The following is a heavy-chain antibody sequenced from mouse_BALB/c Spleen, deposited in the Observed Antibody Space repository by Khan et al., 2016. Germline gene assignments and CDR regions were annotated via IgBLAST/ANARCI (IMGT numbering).Heavy chain of an antibody. CDR2: IYYSGTI. CDR1: GISITTGNYR. D-gene: IGHD2-1*01. J-gene: IGHJ1*01. CDR3: ARDGNYWYFDV. V-gene: IGHV3-5*02. Sequence: EVQLQESGPGLVKPSQTVSLTCTVTGISITTGNYRWSWIRQFPGNKLEWIGYIYYSGTITYNPSLTSRTTITRDTSKNQFFLEMNSLTAEDTATYDCARDGNYWYFDVWGAGTTVTVSS.